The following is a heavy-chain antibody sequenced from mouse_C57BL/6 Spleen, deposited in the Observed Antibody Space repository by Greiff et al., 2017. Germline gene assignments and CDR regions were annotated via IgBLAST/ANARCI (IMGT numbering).Heavy chain of an antibody. J-gene: IGHJ2*01. CDR2: IDPSDGYT. D-gene: IGHD1-1*01. V-gene: IGHV1-69*01. Sequence: QVQLQQSGAELVMPGASVKLSCKASGYTFTSYWMHWVKQRPGQGLEWIGEIDPSDGYTNYNQKFKGKATLTVDKSSSTAYMQLSSLTSEDSAVYYCARENYCGSQYYFDYWGQGTTLTVSS. CDR3: ARENYCGSQYYFDY. CDR1: GYTFTSYW.